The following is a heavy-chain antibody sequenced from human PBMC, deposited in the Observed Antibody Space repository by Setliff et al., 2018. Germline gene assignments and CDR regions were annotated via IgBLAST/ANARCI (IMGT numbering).Heavy chain of an antibody. CDR2: IRFDGTNK. J-gene: IGHJ6*04. D-gene: IGHD2-2*01. Sequence: GGSLRLSCAASGFAFSSYGMHWVRQAPGKGLEWVAFIRFDGTNKYYADSVKGRFTISRDNSKNTVYLQMNSLRAEDTAVYYCARELTIVVPPALALDVWGKGTTVTVSS. V-gene: IGHV3-30*02. CDR3: ARELTIVVPPALALDV. CDR1: GFAFSSYG.